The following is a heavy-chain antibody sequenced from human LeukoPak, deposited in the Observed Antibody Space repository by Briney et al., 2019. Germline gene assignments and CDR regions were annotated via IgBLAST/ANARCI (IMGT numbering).Heavy chain of an antibody. D-gene: IGHD3-10*01. CDR2: IYSGGST. CDR3: ARQVFGAPPLAAQYYFDY. V-gene: IGHV3-66*04. J-gene: IGHJ4*02. CDR1: GLTVSSNY. Sequence: GGSLRLSCAASGLTVSSNYMSWVRQAPGKGLEWASVIYSGGSTYYADSVKGRFTISRDNAKNSLYLQMNSLRAEDTAVYYCARQVFGAPPLAAQYYFDYWGQGTLVTVSS.